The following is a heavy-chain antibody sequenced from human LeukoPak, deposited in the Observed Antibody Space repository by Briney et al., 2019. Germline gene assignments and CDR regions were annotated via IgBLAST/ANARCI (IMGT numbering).Heavy chain of an antibody. Sequence: SETLSLTCTGSGYSISSGYYWGWIRQPPGKGLEWIGSIYHSGSTYYNPSLKSRVTISVDTSKNQFSLKLSSVTAADTAVYYCARVSDYGSGSYLENWGQGTLVTVSS. J-gene: IGHJ4*02. V-gene: IGHV4-38-2*02. D-gene: IGHD3-10*01. CDR2: IYHSGST. CDR1: GYSISSGYY. CDR3: ARVSDYGSGSYLEN.